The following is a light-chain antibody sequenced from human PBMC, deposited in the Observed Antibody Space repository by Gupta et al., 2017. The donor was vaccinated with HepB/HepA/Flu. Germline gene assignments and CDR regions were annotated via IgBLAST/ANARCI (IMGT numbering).Light chain of an antibody. CDR2: RNN. CDR1: SSHIGSNS. CDR3: AAWDDSLSGLV. Sequence: QSVLTQPPSASGTPAPRVTISCSGRSSHIGSNSVYWYQQLPGTAPNLLIYRNNQRPSGVPDRFSVSKSDTAASLATRGLRAEDEADYYCAAWDDSLSGLVFGGGTKLTGL. J-gene: IGLJ2*01. V-gene: IGLV1-47*01.